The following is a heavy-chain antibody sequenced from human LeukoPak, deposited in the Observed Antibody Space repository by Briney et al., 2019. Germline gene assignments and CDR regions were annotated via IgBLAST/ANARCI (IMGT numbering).Heavy chain of an antibody. CDR2: ISTDSRTI. V-gene: IGHV3-48*02. Sequence: GGSLRLSCAASGFTFSSFSMNWVRQAPGRGLKWVSYISTDSRTIYYADSVKGRFTISRDNAKNSLYLQMNSLRDEDTAMYYCARSYMVPFDYWGQGTLVTVSS. CDR3: ARSYMVPFDY. D-gene: IGHD3-10*01. J-gene: IGHJ4*02. CDR1: GFTFSSFS.